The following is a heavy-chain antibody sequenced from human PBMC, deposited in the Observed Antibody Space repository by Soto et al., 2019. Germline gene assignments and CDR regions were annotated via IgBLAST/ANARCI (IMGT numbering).Heavy chain of an antibody. D-gene: IGHD3-10*01. Sequence: QVQLVQSGAEVKKPGSSVKVSCKASGGIFSTYAISWLRQAPGQGLEWMGGIIPLFGTPNYAQRFQGRVTITADESTSTAYMXXXXXXXXXXXXXXXXXXXXXXXXGNYYNRIDFWGQGTLVTVSS. CDR3: XXXXXXXXXGNYYNRIDF. CDR1: GGIFSTYA. J-gene: IGHJ4*02. V-gene: IGHV1-69*01. CDR2: IIPLFGTP.